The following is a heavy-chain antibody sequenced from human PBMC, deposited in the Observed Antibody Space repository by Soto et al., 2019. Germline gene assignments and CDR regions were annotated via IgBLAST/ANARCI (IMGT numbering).Heavy chain of an antibody. CDR1: GYTFTSYG. D-gene: IGHD6-13*01. CDR3: AREGYSSSWYGEGDAFDI. Sequence: QVQLVQSGAEVKKPGASVKVSCKASGYTFTSYGISWVRQAPGQGLEWMGWISAYNGNTNYAQKLQGRVTMTTDTSTSTAYMELTSLRSDDTAVYYCAREGYSSSWYGEGDAFDIWGQGTMVTVSS. J-gene: IGHJ3*02. V-gene: IGHV1-18*01. CDR2: ISAYNGNT.